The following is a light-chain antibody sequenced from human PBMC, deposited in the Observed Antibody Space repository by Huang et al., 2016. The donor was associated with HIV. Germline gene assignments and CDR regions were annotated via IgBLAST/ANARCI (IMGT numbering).Light chain of an antibody. CDR3: QQHDSWLT. Sequence: IVLTQSPATLSWYLGERVTLSCRASQSITNHLAWYQQRPGQAPRLLIYDASTRVAGVPDRCSGSGSGTDFTLTISSLEPEDFALYYCQQHDSWLTFGGGTKVEV. J-gene: IGKJ4*01. V-gene: IGKV3-11*01. CDR2: DAS. CDR1: QSITNH.